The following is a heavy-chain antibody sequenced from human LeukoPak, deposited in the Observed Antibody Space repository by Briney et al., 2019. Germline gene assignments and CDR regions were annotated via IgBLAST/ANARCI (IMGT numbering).Heavy chain of an antibody. CDR2: ICSSSSTI. CDR3: ARVPDYGDPDYYYYMDV. J-gene: IGHJ6*03. V-gene: IGHV3-48*02. Sequence: GGSLRLSRAASGFTLCSYMMNWVPDAPGRGAGCGSYICSSSSTIYYADSVKGRFTISRDNAKNSLYLQMNSLRDEDTAVYYCARVPDYGDPDYYYYMDVWGKGTPVTVSS. CDR1: GFTLCSYM. D-gene: IGHD4-17*01.